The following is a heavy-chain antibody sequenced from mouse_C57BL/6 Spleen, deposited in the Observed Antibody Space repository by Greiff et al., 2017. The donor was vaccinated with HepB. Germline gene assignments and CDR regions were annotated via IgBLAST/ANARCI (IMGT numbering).Heavy chain of an antibody. CDR3: ARTCGYGSSYGYAMDY. CDR1: GYTFTSYW. V-gene: IGHV1-64*01. D-gene: IGHD1-1*01. CDR2: IHPNSGST. Sequence: VQLQQSGAELVKPGASVKLSCKASGYTFTSYWMHWVKQRPGQGLEWIGMIHPNSGSTNYNEKFKSKATLTVDKSSSTAYMQLSSLTSEDSAVYYCARTCGYGSSYGYAMDYWGQGTSVTVSS. J-gene: IGHJ4*01.